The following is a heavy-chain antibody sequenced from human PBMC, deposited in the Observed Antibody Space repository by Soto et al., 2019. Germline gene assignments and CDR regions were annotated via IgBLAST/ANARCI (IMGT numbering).Heavy chain of an antibody. V-gene: IGHV1-69*12. CDR1: GGTFSSYA. D-gene: IGHD5-18*01. CDR3: ARVKETFSGYSYGELFDY. J-gene: IGHJ4*02. CDR2: IIPIFGTA. Sequence: QVQLVQSGAEVKKPGSSVKVSCKASGGTFSSYAISWVRQAPGQGLEWMGGIIPIFGTANYAQKFQGRVTISADESTSTDYMELSSLRSEDTAVYYCARVKETFSGYSYGELFDYWGQGTLVTVSS.